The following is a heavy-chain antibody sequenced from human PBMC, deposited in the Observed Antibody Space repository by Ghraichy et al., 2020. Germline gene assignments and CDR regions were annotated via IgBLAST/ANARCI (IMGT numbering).Heavy chain of an antibody. J-gene: IGHJ3*02. Sequence: SETLSLTCTVSGGSISSYYWSWIRQPPGKGLEYIGYIYDSGSLYYNPSLRTRVTISLEMSKNQFSLNLNSVTAADTAVYYCAGIPKTGNYFGTLHIWGQGTMVTVSS. CDR2: IYDSGSL. CDR1: GGSISSYY. V-gene: IGHV4-59*01. CDR3: AGIPKTGNYFGTLHI. D-gene: IGHD2/OR15-2a*01.